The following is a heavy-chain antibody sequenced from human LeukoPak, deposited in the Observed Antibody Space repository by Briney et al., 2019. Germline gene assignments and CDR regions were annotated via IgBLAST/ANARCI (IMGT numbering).Heavy chain of an antibody. CDR1: GFTLSSYA. J-gene: IGHJ4*02. D-gene: IGHD6-19*01. CDR3: AREPSPPGVAGPEFDY. CDR2: MSYDGSNK. Sequence: PGGSLRLSCAASGFTLSSYAMHWVRQAPGKGLEWVAVMSYDGSNKYYADSVKGRFTISRDNSKNTLYLQMNSLRAEDTAVYYCAREPSPPGVAGPEFDYWGQGTLVTVSS. V-gene: IGHV3-30-3*01.